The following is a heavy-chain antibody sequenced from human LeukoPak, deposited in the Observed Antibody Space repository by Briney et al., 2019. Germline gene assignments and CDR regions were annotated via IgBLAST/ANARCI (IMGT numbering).Heavy chain of an antibody. J-gene: IGHJ4*02. CDR3: ARTYYYDSSGYYPIYYFDY. Sequence: ASVKVSCKASGGTFSSYAISWVRQAPGQGLEWMGRIIPIFGTANYAQKFQGRVTITTDESTNTAYMELSSLRSEDTAVYYCARTYYYDSSGYYPIYYFDYWGQGTLVTVSS. CDR1: GGTFSSYA. V-gene: IGHV1-69*05. CDR2: IIPIFGTA. D-gene: IGHD3-22*01.